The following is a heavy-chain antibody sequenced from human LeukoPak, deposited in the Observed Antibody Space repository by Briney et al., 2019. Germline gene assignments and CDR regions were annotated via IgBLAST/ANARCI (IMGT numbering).Heavy chain of an antibody. Sequence: SETLSLTCTVSGGSISSSYWSWIRQPPGQRLEWLGYISYSGSTKNNPSLKSRVTLSVDTSKNQVSLKLRSVTAADTAVYYCARDNVYATNWFDPWGQGTLVTVSS. CDR3: ARDNVYATNWFDP. CDR1: GGSISSSY. D-gene: IGHD2-8*01. CDR2: ISYSGST. J-gene: IGHJ5*02. V-gene: IGHV4-59*01.